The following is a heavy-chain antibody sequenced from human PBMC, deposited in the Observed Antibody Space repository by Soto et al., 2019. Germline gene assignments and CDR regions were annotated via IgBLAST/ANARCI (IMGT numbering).Heavy chain of an antibody. V-gene: IGHV3-23*01. J-gene: IGHJ4*02. Sequence: GGSLRLSCAASGFTFSSYAMSWVRQAPGKGLEWVSVISVSGGSTYYADSVKGRFTISRDNSKNTLYLQMNSLRAEDTAVYYCAKDGSITIFGVVTSPFDYWGQGTLVTVSS. CDR1: GFTFSSYA. CDR3: AKDGSITIFGVVTSPFDY. D-gene: IGHD3-3*01. CDR2: ISVSGGST.